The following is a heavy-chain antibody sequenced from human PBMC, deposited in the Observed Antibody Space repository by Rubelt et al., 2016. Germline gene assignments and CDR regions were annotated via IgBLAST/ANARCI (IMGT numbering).Heavy chain of an antibody. CDR1: GGSFSGYY. CDR2: INHSGRT. CDR3: ARGGRYYGSGSYQRHNWFDP. D-gene: IGHD3-10*01. Sequence: QVQLQQWGAGLLKPSETLSLTCAVYGGSFSGYYWRWIRQPPGKGLEWIGEINHSGRTNYNPSLKSRVTISVDTSKNQFSLKLSSVTAADTAVYYCARGGRYYGSGSYQRHNWFDPWDQGTLVTVSS. V-gene: IGHV4-34*01. J-gene: IGHJ5*02.